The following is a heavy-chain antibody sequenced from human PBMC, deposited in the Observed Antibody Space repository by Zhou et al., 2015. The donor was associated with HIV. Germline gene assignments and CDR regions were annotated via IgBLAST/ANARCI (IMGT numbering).Heavy chain of an antibody. J-gene: IGHJ4*02. CDR1: RDTFNNYP. Sequence: QLVQSGAEVKKPGSSVKVSCTGPRDTFNNYPISWVRQAPGQGLEWMGGIIPSFDTKNYAQKFLGRLTITADESTSTSYMELSGLRSEDTAIYFCARLVNYYDRRGEPDFWGQGTLVTVSS. D-gene: IGHD3-22*01. CDR3: ARLVNYYDRRGEPDF. V-gene: IGHV1-69*01. CDR2: IIPSFDTK.